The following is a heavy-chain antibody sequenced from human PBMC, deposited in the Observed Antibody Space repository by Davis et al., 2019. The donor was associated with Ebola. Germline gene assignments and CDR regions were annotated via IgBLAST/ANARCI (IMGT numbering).Heavy chain of an antibody. V-gene: IGHV1-2*02. CDR1: GYSFIDYY. CDR2: INPKSGGT. CDR3: ARDWGVVDEYFHH. D-gene: IGHD2-15*01. Sequence: AASVKVSCKATGYSFIDYYIHWVRQAPGQGLEWMGWINPKSGGTKYARKSEGRVTMTRDSSIHTVYLELSSLRSDDTAVYFCARDWGVVDEYFHHWGQGTLATVSS. J-gene: IGHJ1*01.